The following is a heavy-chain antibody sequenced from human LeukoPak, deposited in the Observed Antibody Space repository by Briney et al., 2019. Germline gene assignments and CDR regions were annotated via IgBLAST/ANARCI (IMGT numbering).Heavy chain of an antibody. Sequence: SETLSLTCTVSGGSVSSGSYYWSWIRQPPGKGLEWIGYIYYSGSTNYNPSLKSRVTISVDTSKNQFSLKLSSVTAADTAVYYCARFGYYDSSGYYRFGMDVWGQGTTVTVSS. V-gene: IGHV4-61*01. D-gene: IGHD3-22*01. CDR1: GGSVSSGSYY. J-gene: IGHJ6*02. CDR2: IYYSGST. CDR3: ARFGYYDSSGYYRFGMDV.